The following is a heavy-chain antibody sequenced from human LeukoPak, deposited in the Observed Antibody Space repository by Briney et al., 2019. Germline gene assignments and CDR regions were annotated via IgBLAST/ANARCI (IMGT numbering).Heavy chain of an antibody. CDR2: MYYSGST. J-gene: IGHJ2*01. CDR1: GDSISSS. CDR3: AREGGITNWYFDI. V-gene: IGHV4-59*12. D-gene: IGHD3-16*01. Sequence: SETLSLTCTVSGDSISSSWSWIRQPPGKGLEWIGSMYYSGSTFHNPSLKSRVTMSVDTSKNQLSLNLTSVTAADTAMYYCAREGGITNWYFDIWGRGTLVTVSS.